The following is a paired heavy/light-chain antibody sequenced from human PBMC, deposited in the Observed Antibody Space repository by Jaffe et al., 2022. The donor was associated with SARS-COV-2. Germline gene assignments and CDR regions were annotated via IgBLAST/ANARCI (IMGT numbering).Light chain of an antibody. J-gene: IGKJ1*01. CDR2: GAS. Sequence: EIVLTQSPGTLSLSPGERATLSCRASQTASSSYLAWYQQKPGQAPRLLIYGASSRATGIPDRFSGSGSGTDFTLTISRLEPEDFAVYYCQQYGSSPWTFGQGTKVEIK. CDR1: QTASSSY. CDR3: QQYGSSPWT. V-gene: IGKV3-20*01.
Heavy chain of an antibody. CDR1: GFTFSNYA. V-gene: IGHV3-23*04. D-gene: IGHD2-2*01. Sequence: EVQLVESGGGLVQPGGSLRLSCAASGFTFSNYAMTWVRQAPGKGLEWVSAISGSSGTTYYADSVKGRFTISRDNSENTLYLQMNSLRAEDTAIYYCAKMDCSGTNCKSPGKNWLDPWGQGTLVTVSS. CDR2: ISGSSGTT. CDR3: AKMDCSGTNCKSPGKNWLDP. J-gene: IGHJ5*02.